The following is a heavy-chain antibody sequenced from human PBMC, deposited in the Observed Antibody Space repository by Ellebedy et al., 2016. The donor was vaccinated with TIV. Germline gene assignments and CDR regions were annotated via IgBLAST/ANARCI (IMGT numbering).Heavy chain of an antibody. J-gene: IGHJ5*02. CDR1: GFTFSSYS. CDR3: TTDLTGTTFENWFDP. D-gene: IGHD1-7*01. V-gene: IGHV3-15*07. CDR2: IKSKTDGGTT. Sequence: GESLKISCAASGFTFSSYSMNWVRQAPGKGLEWVGRIKSKTDGGTTDYAAPVKGRFTISRDDSKNTLYLQMNSLKTEDTAVYYCTTDLTGTTFENWFDPWGQGTLVTVSS.